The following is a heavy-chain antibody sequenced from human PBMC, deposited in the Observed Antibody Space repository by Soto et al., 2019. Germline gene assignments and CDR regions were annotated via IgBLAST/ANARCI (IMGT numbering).Heavy chain of an antibody. CDR1: SGSISSSNW. CDR2: IYHSGST. Sequence: SETLSLTCAVSSGSISSSNWWSWVRQPPGKGLEWIGEIYHSGSTNYNPSLKSRVTISVDKSKNQFSLKLSSVTAADTAVYYCAREIERSGSGWPRGVGAFDIWGQGTMVTVSS. CDR3: AREIERSGSGWPRGVGAFDI. D-gene: IGHD6-19*01. V-gene: IGHV4-4*02. J-gene: IGHJ3*02.